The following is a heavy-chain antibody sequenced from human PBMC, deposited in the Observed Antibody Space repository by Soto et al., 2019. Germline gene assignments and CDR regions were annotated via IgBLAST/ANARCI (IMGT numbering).Heavy chain of an antibody. Sequence: GGSLRLSCAASGFTFSSYAMSWVRQAPGKGLEWVSAISGSGGSTYYADSVKGRFTISRDNSKNTLYLQMNSLRAEDTAVYYCAKATLAMTTVTTFGDYYYYYGMDVWGQGTTVTVSS. J-gene: IGHJ6*02. D-gene: IGHD4-17*01. CDR1: GFTFSSYA. CDR2: ISGSGGST. V-gene: IGHV3-23*01. CDR3: AKATLAMTTVTTFGDYYYYYGMDV.